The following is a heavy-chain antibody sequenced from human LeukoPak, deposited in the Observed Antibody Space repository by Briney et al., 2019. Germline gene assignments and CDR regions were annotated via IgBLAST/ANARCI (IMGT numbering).Heavy chain of an antibody. Sequence: ASVKVSCKASGYMFNNFGRTWLRQAPGLWLEWLGWISPYNGDTNYAQKLQGRVTMTIDMSTTTAYMDLRTLRSDDTAVYYCARGGYGGSVNCNPLDFWVQGTLVTVSS. CDR1: GYMFNNFG. CDR2: ISPYNGDT. CDR3: ARGGYGGSVNCNPLDF. D-gene: IGHD5-12*01. V-gene: IGHV1-18*01. J-gene: IGHJ4*02.